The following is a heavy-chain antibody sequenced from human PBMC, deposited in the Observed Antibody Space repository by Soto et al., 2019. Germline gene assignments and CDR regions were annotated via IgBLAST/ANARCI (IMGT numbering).Heavy chain of an antibody. CDR1: GGSISSCGDS. Sequence: QLQLQESGSGLVKPSQTLSLTCAVSGGSISSCGDSWGWIRPPPGKDLEWIVFTYTSGSTYKNPSLKSRVTISVDRSKNQFSLKLSSVTAADTAVYYCATVPDRWGQGTLVTVSS. V-gene: IGHV4-30-2*01. CDR2: TYTSGST. CDR3: ATVPDR. D-gene: IGHD2-2*01. J-gene: IGHJ5*02.